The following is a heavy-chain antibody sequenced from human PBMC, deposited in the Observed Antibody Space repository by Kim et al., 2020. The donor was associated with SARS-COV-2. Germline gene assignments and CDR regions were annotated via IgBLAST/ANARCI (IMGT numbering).Heavy chain of an antibody. J-gene: IGHJ4*02. D-gene: IGHD3-3*02. V-gene: IGHV3-74*01. CDR3: TSIFEY. Sequence: DGGSRYYADSVKGRFTTSSDNANNMVYLQMNSLRVDDTAIYYCTSIFEYWGQGALVTVSS. CDR2: DGGSR.